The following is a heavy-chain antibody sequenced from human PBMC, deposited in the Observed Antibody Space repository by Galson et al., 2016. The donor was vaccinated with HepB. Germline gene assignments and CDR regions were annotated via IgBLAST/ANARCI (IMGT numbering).Heavy chain of an antibody. J-gene: IGHJ4*02. CDR2: ISYDGSNK. Sequence: SLRLSCAASGFTFSSYGMHWVRQAPGKGLEWVAAISYDGSNKYYADSVRGRFTISRDNSKNTLFLQMNSLRAEDAAVYYCAKNDILAGCCAFDYWGQGTLVTVSS. D-gene: IGHD3-9*01. CDR3: AKNDILAGCCAFDY. CDR1: GFTFSSYG. V-gene: IGHV3-30*18.